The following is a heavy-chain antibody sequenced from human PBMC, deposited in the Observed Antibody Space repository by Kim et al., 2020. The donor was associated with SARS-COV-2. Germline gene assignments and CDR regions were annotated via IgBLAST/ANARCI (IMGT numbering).Heavy chain of an antibody. Sequence: PGSVKCRFTISRENAKNSLYLQMNSLRAGDTAVYYCARDSGDYYYYGMDVWGQGTTVTVSS. J-gene: IGHJ6*02. V-gene: IGHV3-13*01. CDR3: ARDSGDYYYYGMDV. D-gene: IGHD1-26*01.